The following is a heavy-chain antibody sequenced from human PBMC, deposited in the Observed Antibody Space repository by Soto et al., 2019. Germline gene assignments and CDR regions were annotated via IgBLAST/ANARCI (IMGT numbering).Heavy chain of an antibody. V-gene: IGHV4-34*01. J-gene: IGHJ6*03. D-gene: IGHD5-18*01. CDR1: GGSFSGYY. CDR3: ARGRDGSWRGYSYGWGWYYYYMDV. CDR2: INHSGST. Sequence: SSETLSLTCAVYGGSFSGYYWIWIRQPPGKGLEWIGEINHSGSTNYNPSLKSRVTISVDTSKNQFSLKLSSVTAADTAVYYCARGRDGSWRGYSYGWGWYYYYMDVWGKGTTVTVSS.